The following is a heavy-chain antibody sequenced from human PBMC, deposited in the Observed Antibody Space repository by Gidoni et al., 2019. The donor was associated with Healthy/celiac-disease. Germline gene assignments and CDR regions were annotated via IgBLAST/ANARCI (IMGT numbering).Heavy chain of an antibody. D-gene: IGHD6-6*01. CDR2: IYYSGST. V-gene: IGHV4-39*01. CDR3: ALLHSSSFDYFDY. J-gene: IGHJ4*02. Sequence: WMGSIYYSGSTYYNPSLKSRVTISVDTSKIQFTLKLRSVTAADTAVYYCALLHSSSFDYFDYCGQGTLVTVSS.